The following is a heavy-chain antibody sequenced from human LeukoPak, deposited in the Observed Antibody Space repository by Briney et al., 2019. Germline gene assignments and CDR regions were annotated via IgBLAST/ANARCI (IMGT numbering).Heavy chain of an antibody. CDR3: ASGDYYDSSGLDY. D-gene: IGHD3-22*01. Sequence: ASVKVSCKASGYTFTSYDINWVRQATGQGLEWMGWMNPNSGNTGYAQKFQGRVTITRNTSISTAYMELSSLRSDDTAVYYCASGDYYDSSGLDYWGQGTLVTVSS. V-gene: IGHV1-8*03. CDR2: MNPNSGNT. CDR1: GYTFTSYD. J-gene: IGHJ4*02.